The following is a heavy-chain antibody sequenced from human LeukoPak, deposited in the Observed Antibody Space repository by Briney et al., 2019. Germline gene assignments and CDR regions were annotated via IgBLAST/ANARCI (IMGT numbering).Heavy chain of an antibody. Sequence: PGGSLRLSCAASGFTFSSYSVNWVRQAPGKGLEWVSSISSSSSYIYYADSVKGRFTISRDNAKNSLYLQMNSLRAEDTAVYYCARASSSLRHFDYWGQGTLVTVSS. D-gene: IGHD6-6*01. CDR3: ARASSSLRHFDY. J-gene: IGHJ4*02. V-gene: IGHV3-21*01. CDR2: ISSSSSYI. CDR1: GFTFSSYS.